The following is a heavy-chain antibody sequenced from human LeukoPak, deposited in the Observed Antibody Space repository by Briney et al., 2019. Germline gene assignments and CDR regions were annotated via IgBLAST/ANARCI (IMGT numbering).Heavy chain of an antibody. CDR2: ISGTGDNT. Sequence: GGSLRLSCAASGFTFSNYPMNWVRQAPGKGLAWVSTISGTGDNTYYADSVKGRFTISRDNSKNTLFLQMNTLRAEDTAIYYCAKTTTRSYYYDTTGSNYFDPWGQGTLVTVFS. D-gene: IGHD3-22*01. CDR1: GFTFSNYP. J-gene: IGHJ5*02. V-gene: IGHV3-23*01. CDR3: AKTTTRSYYYDTTGSNYFDP.